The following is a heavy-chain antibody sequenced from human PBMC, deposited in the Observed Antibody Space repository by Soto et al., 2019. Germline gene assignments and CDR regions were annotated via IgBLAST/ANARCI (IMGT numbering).Heavy chain of an antibody. CDR2: ISSSSSTI. D-gene: IGHD3-10*01. Sequence: GGSLRLSCAASGFTFSSYSMNWVRQAPGKGLEWVSYISSSSSTIYYADSVKGRFTISRDNAKNSLYLQMNSLRDEDTAVYYCAREEITMVRGVIRYYFDYWGQGTLVTVSS. CDR1: GFTFSSYS. CDR3: AREEITMVRGVIRYYFDY. V-gene: IGHV3-48*02. J-gene: IGHJ4*02.